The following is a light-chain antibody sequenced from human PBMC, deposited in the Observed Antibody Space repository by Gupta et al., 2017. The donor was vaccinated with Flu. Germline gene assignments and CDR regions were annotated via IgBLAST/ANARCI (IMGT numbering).Light chain of an antibody. J-gene: IGLJ3*02. CDR3: GTWDDSLYTVL. CDR2: END. V-gene: IGLV1-51*02. CDR1: SSNIGKKY. Sequence: VTISCSGGSSNIGKKYVSWYQQVPGTAPKLLIYENDKRPSGIPDRFSGSKSGTSATLGITGLQTGDEADYYCGTWDDSLYTVLFGGGTELTVL.